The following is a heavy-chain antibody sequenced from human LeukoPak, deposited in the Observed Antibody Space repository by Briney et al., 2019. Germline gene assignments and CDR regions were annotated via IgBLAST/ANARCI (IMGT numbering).Heavy chain of an antibody. CDR1: GFTVSSNY. V-gene: IGHV3-66*01. CDR2: IYSGGST. D-gene: IGHD1-26*01. Sequence: GGSLRLSGAASGFTVSSNYMSWVRQAPGKGLEWVSVIYSGGSTYYADSVKGRFTISRDNSKNTLYLQMNSLRAEDTAVYYCARTQATVGDAFDIWGQGTMVTVSS. J-gene: IGHJ3*02. CDR3: ARTQATVGDAFDI.